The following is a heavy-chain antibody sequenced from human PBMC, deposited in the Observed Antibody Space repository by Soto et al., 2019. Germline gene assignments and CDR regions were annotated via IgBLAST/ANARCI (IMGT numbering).Heavy chain of an antibody. CDR3: AGDMVRGVQFGWFDP. CDR1: GGTFSSYA. Sequence: QVQLVQSGAEVKKPGSSVKVSCKASGGTFSSYAISWVRQAPGQGLEWMGGIIPIFGTANYAQKFQGRVTITADESTSTAYMALSSLRSEDTAVYYCAGDMVRGVQFGWFDPWGQGTLVTVSS. J-gene: IGHJ5*02. CDR2: IIPIFGTA. V-gene: IGHV1-69*01. D-gene: IGHD3-10*01.